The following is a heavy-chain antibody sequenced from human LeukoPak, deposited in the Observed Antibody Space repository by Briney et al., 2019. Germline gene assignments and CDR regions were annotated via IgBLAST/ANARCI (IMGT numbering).Heavy chain of an antibody. CDR1: GGSISSSSYY. D-gene: IGHD3-22*01. CDR3: ASTVEYYYDSSGYSKAAFDI. CDR2: IYYSGST. V-gene: IGHV4-39*07. Sequence: PSETLSLTCTVSGGSISSSSYYWGWIRQPPGKGLEWIGSIYYSGSTYYNPSLKSRVTISVDTSKNQFSLKLSSVTAADTAVYYCASTVEYYYDSSGYSKAAFDIWGQGTMVTVSS. J-gene: IGHJ3*02.